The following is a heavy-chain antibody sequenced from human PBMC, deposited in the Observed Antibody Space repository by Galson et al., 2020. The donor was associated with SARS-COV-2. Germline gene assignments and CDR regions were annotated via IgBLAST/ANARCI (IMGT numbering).Heavy chain of an antibody. Sequence: GGSLRLSCAASGFTFSSYDMNWVRQAPGKGLEWVSTLSGSGFSTYYADSVKGRFTISRDNSKNTAYLQMNSLRAEDTAVYYCAKDLLEVSAFYAMDVWGQGTTVTVSS. CDR2: LSGSGFST. D-gene: IGHD6-19*01. CDR3: AKDLLEVSAFYAMDV. V-gene: IGHV3-23*01. CDR1: GFTFSSYD. J-gene: IGHJ6*02.